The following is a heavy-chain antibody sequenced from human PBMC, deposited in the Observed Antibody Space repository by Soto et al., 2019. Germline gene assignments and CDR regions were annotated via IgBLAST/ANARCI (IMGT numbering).Heavy chain of an antibody. CDR2: IIPILGIA. CDR1: GGTFSSYT. CDR3: GITNYNPSLKSRVTISVDTSKNQFSLKLSSVTAADTAVYYCARHLTGGGYCSSTSCFARWGSYFDY. D-gene: IGHD3-10*01. J-gene: IGHJ4*02. Sequence: ASVKVSCKASGGTFSSYTISWVRQAPGQGLEWMGRIIPILGIANYAQKFQGRVTITADESTSTAHMELSSLRSEDTAVYYSGITNYNPSLKSRVTISVDTSKNQFSLKLSSVTAADTAVYYCARHLTGGGYCSSTSCFARWGSYFDYWGQGTLVTVSS. V-gene: IGHV1-69*02.